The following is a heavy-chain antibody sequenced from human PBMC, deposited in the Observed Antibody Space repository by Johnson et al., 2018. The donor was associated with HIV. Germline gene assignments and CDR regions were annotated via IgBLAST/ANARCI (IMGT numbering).Heavy chain of an antibody. V-gene: IGHV3-30*03. CDR2: ISYDGSNK. D-gene: IGHD3-22*01. Sequence: QVQLVESGGGVVQPGRSLRLSCAASGFTFSSYGMHWVRQAPGKGLEWVAVISYDGSNKYYADSVKGRFTISRDNSKNTLYLQMNSLRAEDTAVYYCARGLITMIVVVTFDAFDIWGQGTVVTVSS. J-gene: IGHJ3*02. CDR3: ARGLITMIVVVTFDAFDI. CDR1: GFTFSSYG.